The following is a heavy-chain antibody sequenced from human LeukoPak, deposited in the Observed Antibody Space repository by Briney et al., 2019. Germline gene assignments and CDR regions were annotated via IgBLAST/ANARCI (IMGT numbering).Heavy chain of an antibody. CDR1: GFTFSGSA. CDR2: IRSKANSYAT. J-gene: IGHJ6*03. Sequence: GGSLRLSCAASGFTFSGSAMYWVRQASGKGLEWVGRIRSKANSYATVYAASVKGRFTISRDDSKNTAYLQMNSLKTEDTAVYYCTREAHYYDSSGYHYYMDVWGKGTTVTISS. D-gene: IGHD3-22*01. V-gene: IGHV3-73*01. CDR3: TREAHYYDSSGYHYYMDV.